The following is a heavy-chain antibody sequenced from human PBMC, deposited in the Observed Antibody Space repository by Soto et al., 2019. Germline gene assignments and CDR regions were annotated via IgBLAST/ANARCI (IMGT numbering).Heavy chain of an antibody. CDR2: IIPIFGTA. V-gene: IGHV1-69*01. CDR3: AILGKYYDSSGFGFDY. J-gene: IGHJ4*02. Sequence: QVQLVQSGAEVKKPGSLVKVSCKASGGTFSSYAISWVRQAPGQGLEWMGGIIPIFGTANYAQKFQGRVTITADESTSTAYMELSSLRSEDTAVYYCAILGKYYDSSGFGFDYWGQGTLVTVSS. D-gene: IGHD3-22*01. CDR1: GGTFSSYA.